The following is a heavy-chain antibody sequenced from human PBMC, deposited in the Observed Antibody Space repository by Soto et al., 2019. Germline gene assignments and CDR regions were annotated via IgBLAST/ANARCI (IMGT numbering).Heavy chain of an antibody. J-gene: IGHJ4*02. Sequence: QVQLVESGGGVVQPGRSLRLSCAASGFTFTNCAMHWVRQAPGKGLEWVAVVGSDGMHKYYGDFVKGRFTISRDTSENTVYLQMDRLTSEDTAVYYCVRDVIVDAPDYFHYWGRGTLVTVSS. CDR1: GFTFTNCA. D-gene: IGHD1-26*01. V-gene: IGHV3-30*01. CDR3: VRDVIVDAPDYFHY. CDR2: VGSDGMHK.